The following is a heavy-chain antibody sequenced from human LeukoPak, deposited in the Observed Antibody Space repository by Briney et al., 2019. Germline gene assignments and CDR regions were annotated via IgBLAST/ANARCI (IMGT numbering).Heavy chain of an antibody. V-gene: IGHV1-8*01. J-gene: IGHJ5*02. D-gene: IGHD6-13*01. Sequence: GASVKVSCKASGYTFTSYDINWVRQATGQGLEWMGWMNPNSGNTGYAQKLQGRVTMTRNTSISTAYMELSSLRSEDTAVYYCARRRPYSSSWYGYNWFDPWGQGTLVTVSS. CDR2: MNPNSGNT. CDR1: GYTFTSYD. CDR3: ARRRPYSSSWYGYNWFDP.